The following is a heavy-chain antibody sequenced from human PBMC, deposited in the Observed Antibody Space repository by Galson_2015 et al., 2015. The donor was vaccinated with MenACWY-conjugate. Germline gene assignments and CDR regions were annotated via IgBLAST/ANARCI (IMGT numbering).Heavy chain of an antibody. Sequence: QSGAEVKKPGESLRISCKAPGGTFSTYAFNWVRQAPGQGLEWMGGITPMFGTANYAQKFQGRVTITADKSTSTAYMELSSLRSEDTAVYYCAREGKANDYGGNSADYWGQGTLVTVSS. CDR1: GGTFSTYA. J-gene: IGHJ4*02. CDR3: AREGKANDYGGNSADY. CDR2: ITPMFGTA. V-gene: IGHV1-69*06. D-gene: IGHD4-23*01.